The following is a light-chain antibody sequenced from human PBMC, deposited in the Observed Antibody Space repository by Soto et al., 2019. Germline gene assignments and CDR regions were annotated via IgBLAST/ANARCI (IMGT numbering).Light chain of an antibody. CDR3: QHYNTWPFT. V-gene: IGKV3-15*01. CDR2: GAS. Sequence: EVVMTQSPAPLSVSPGERATLYCRASQTISSNLAWYQQKPGQPPRLLINGASTRATGVAARFSGSGSGTECTLSISSLQSEDAAVYFCQHYNTWPFTFGPGTKVDIK. J-gene: IGKJ3*01. CDR1: QTISSN.